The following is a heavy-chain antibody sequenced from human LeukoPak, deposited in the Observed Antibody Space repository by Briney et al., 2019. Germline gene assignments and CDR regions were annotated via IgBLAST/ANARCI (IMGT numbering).Heavy chain of an antibody. D-gene: IGHD2-2*01. CDR3: ARHPGAPFYIVVVPAVAFDP. V-gene: IGHV5-10-1*01. CDR1: GYSFTSYW. CDR2: IDPSDSYT. Sequence: GESLKISCKGSGYSFTSYWISWVRQMPGKGLEWMGRIDPSDSYTNYSPSFQGHVTISADKSISTAYLQWSSLKASDTAMYYCARHPGAPFYIVVVPAVAFDPWGQGTLVTVSS. J-gene: IGHJ5*02.